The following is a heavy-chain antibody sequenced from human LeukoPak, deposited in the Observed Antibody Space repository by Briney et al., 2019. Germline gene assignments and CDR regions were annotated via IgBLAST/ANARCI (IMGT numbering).Heavy chain of an antibody. V-gene: IGHV1-18*01. CDR2: ISAYNGNT. Sequence: GASVKVSCKASGCTFTSYGISWVRQAPGQGLEWMGWISAYNGNTNYAQKLQGRVTMTTDTSTSTAYMELRSLRSDDTAVYYCARDRSWYYYDSSGYFGFDYWGQGTLVTVSS. CDR1: GCTFTSYG. D-gene: IGHD3-22*01. CDR3: ARDRSWYYYDSSGYFGFDY. J-gene: IGHJ4*02.